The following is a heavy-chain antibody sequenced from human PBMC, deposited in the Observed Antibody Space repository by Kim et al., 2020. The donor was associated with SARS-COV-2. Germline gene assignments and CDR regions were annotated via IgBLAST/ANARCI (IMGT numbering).Heavy chain of an antibody. J-gene: IGHJ4*02. V-gene: IGHV3-23*01. D-gene: IGHD6-13*01. CDR3: AKVIWGATAGANY. Sequence: YADSGNGRFTISRDDSTNTLYLQMSSLRVEDTAVYYCAKVIWGATAGANYWGQGILVTVSS.